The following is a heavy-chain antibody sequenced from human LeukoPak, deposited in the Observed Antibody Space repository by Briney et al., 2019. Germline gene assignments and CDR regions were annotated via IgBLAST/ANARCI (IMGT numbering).Heavy chain of an antibody. D-gene: IGHD4-23*01. J-gene: IGHJ4*02. CDR1: GGSISTSSYY. CDR3: AGHDEFGGNPTFDY. V-gene: IGHV4-39*01. CDR2: MHHSGNT. Sequence: PSETLSLTCTVSGGSISTSSYYWGWIRQPPGRGLEWIVSMHHSGNTYYSASLRSRVTISMDTSENQFSLKVNSVTAADTAVYWCAGHDEFGGNPTFDYWGQGTLITVSS.